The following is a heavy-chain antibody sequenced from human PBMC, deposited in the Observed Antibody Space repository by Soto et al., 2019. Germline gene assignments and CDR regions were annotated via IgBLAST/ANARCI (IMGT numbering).Heavy chain of an antibody. CDR2: IHYSGNT. J-gene: IGHJ1*01. CDR3: ARFMAAAGYFQH. D-gene: IGHD6-13*01. Sequence: PSETLSLTCTVSGDSISRGDYYWAWIRQPPGKGLEWIATIHYSGNTYYNPSLKSRVTISVDTSKNEFSLKLSSVTAADTAVYYCARFMAAAGYFQHWGQGTLVTVSS. V-gene: IGHV4-39*07. CDR1: GDSISRGDYY.